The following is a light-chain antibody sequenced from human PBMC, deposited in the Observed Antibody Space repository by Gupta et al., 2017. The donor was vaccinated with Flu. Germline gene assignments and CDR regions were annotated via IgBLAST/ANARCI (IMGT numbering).Light chain of an antibody. CDR3: CSYAGSVV. CDR2: GR. J-gene: IGLJ2*01. Sequence: GRNRPSGVSNRFSGSKSGNTASLTISGLQAEDEADYYCCSYAGSVVSGGGTKMPVL. V-gene: IGLV2-23*01.